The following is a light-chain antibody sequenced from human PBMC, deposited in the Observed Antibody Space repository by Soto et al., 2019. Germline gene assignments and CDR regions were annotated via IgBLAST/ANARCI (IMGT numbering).Light chain of an antibody. CDR3: QSFDSSLSGSG. CDR2: ADN. Sequence: QSVLTQAPSVSGAPGKRVAISCPGRTSKIGAGYDVQWYQQLPGTAPKLLIYADNNRPSGVPDRFSGSKSGSSASLAITGLQAEDEADYYCQSFDSSLSGSGFGGGTKVTVL. V-gene: IGLV1-40*01. CDR1: TSKIGAGYD. J-gene: IGLJ2*01.